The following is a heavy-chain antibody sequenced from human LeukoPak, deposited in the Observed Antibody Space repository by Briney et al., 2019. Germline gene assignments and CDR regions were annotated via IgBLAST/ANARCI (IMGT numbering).Heavy chain of an antibody. CDR2: IWYDGSNK. V-gene: IGHV3-33*06. CDR3: AKDYYVSAEYFQH. D-gene: IGHD3-10*02. J-gene: IGHJ1*01. Sequence: GGSLRLSCAASGFTFSSYGMHWVRQAPGKGLEWVAVIWYDGSNKYYADSVKGRFTISRDNSKNTLYLQMNSLRAEDTAVYYCAKDYYVSAEYFQHWGQGTLVTVSS. CDR1: GFTFSSYG.